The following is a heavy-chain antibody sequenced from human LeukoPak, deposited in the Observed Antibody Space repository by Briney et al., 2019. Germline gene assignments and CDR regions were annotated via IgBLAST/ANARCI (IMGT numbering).Heavy chain of an antibody. D-gene: IGHD6-13*01. CDR1: GITFSSHG. CDR2: MWFDGRDQ. V-gene: IGHV3-30*02. Sequence: GGSLRLSCAASGITFSSHGMHWVRQAPGKGLEWVAYMWFDGRDQDYADSVKGRFTISRDNSKNTLYLQMNSLRAEDTAVYYCAKDGGYSSSWSRFDPWGQGTLVTVSS. CDR3: AKDGGYSSSWSRFDP. J-gene: IGHJ5*02.